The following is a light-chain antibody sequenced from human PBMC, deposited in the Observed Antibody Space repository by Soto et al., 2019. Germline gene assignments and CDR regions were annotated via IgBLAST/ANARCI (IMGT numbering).Light chain of an antibody. CDR3: AAWDDSLNGWV. J-gene: IGLJ3*02. Sequence: QSVLTQPPSVSEAPRQRVTISCSGSSANIGHNAVSWYQQLPGKAPKLLIYYDDLLPSGVSDRFSGSESGTSASLAISGLQSEDEADYYCAAWDDSLNGWVFGGGTKLTVL. V-gene: IGLV1-36*01. CDR1: SANIGHNA. CDR2: YDD.